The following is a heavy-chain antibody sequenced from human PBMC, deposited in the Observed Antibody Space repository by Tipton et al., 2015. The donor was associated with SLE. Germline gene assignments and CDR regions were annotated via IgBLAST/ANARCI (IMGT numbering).Heavy chain of an antibody. V-gene: IGHV3-11*04. D-gene: IGHD3-16*02. CDR2: ISNTGMTT. CDR3: ATSDYIWGSYRYIDY. Sequence: SLRLSCVVSGFNFRSYYMTWIRQAPGKGLEWVAYISNTGMTTYYADSVKGRFTISRDSAKNSLYLQMNSLRAEDTAVYYCATSDYIWGSYRYIDYWGQGTLVTVSS. J-gene: IGHJ4*02. CDR1: GFNFRSYY.